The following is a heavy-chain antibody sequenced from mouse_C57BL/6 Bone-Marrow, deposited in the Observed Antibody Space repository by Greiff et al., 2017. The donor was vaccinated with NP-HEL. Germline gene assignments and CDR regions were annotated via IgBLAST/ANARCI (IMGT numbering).Heavy chain of an antibody. CDR2: IDPSDSET. CDR3: ARVRRGTDAMDY. J-gene: IGHJ4*01. V-gene: IGHV1-52*01. Sequence: QVQLQQPGAELVRPGSSVKLSCKASGYTFTSYWMHWVKQRPIQGLEWIGNIDPSDSETHYNQKFKDKATLTVDKSSSTAYMQLSSLTSEDSAVYYCARVRRGTDAMDYWGQGTSVTVSS. CDR1: GYTFTSYW. D-gene: IGHD2-14*01.